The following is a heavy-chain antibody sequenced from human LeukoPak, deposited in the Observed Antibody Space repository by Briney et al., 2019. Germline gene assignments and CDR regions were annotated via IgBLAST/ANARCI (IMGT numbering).Heavy chain of an antibody. CDR2: IYPRDSDT. D-gene: IGHD3-10*01. Sequence: GESLKISCKAAGYTFTHQWIGWVRQMSGSGLEWMGIIYPRDSDTIYSPSFQGHVTISADTSINTAYLEWSSLEASDTAIYYCARHSDVIGAIWGQGTLVTVSS. CDR1: GYTFTHQW. J-gene: IGHJ4*02. V-gene: IGHV5-51*01. CDR3: ARHSDVIGAI.